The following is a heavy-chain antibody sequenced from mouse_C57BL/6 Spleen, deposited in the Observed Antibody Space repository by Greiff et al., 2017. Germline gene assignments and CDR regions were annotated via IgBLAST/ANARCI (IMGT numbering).Heavy chain of an antibody. CDR1: GYSFTGYF. D-gene: IGHD1-1*01. J-gene: IGHJ1*03. V-gene: IGHV1-20*01. Sequence: VQLQQSGPELVKSGDSVKISCKASGYSFTGYFMNWVMQSHGKSLEWIGRINPYNGDTFYNQKFKGKATLTVDKSSSTAHMELRSLTSEDSAVYYCASVYYGSSYGYFDVWGTGTTVTVSS. CDR2: INPYNGDT. CDR3: ASVYYGSSYGYFDV.